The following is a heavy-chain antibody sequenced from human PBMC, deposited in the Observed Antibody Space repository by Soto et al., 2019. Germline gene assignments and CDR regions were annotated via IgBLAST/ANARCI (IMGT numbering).Heavy chain of an antibody. V-gene: IGHV3-21*01. J-gene: IGHJ3*01. D-gene: IGHD2-15*01. CDR3: ARGYCGGGGCYLRRDAFDV. CDR1: GFTFSAYH. Sequence: EVQLVESGGGLVMPGGSLRLSCAASGFTFSAYHMNWVRQAPGKGLEWVSSINPTSSHIYYADSRRGRFTISRDDSKNSVSLQMNSLRTEDAALYYCARGYCGGGGCYLRRDAFDVWGQGTMVTVSS. CDR2: INPTSSHI.